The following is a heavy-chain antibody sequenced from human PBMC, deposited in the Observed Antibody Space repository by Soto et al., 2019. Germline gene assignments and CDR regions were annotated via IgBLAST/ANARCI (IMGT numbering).Heavy chain of an antibody. V-gene: IGHV5-51*01. J-gene: IGHJ3*02. Sequence: EVQLVQSGAEVKKPGEPLKISCQGSGYSFTSHWIDWVRQMPGKGLEWMGTIYPGDSDTRYSPSFQGQVTISADKSISIAYLQWSTLKASDTAMYYCARSNRNAFDIWGQGTMVPVSS. CDR3: ARSNRNAFDI. CDR1: GYSFTSHW. CDR2: IYPGDSDT.